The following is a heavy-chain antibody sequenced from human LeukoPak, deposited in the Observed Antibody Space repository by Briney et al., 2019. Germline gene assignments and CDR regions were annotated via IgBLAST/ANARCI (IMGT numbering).Heavy chain of an antibody. CDR1: GGSISGYY. D-gene: IGHD5-18*01. CDR2: IYYSGST. V-gene: IGHV4-59*08. Sequence: SETLSLTCTVSGGSISGYYWSWIRQPPGKGLEWIGDIYYSGSTNYNPSLKSRVTISVDTSKNQFSLKLRSVTAADTAVYYCARHVGYGNNWFDPWGQGTLVTVSS. J-gene: IGHJ5*02. CDR3: ARHVGYGNNWFDP.